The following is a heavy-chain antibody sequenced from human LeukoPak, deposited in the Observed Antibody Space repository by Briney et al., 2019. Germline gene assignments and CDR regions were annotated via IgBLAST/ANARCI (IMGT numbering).Heavy chain of an antibody. J-gene: IGHJ3*02. CDR3: ARGVVAAHYDSSGYWYAFDI. Sequence: ASVKVSCKASGYTFTSYGISWVRQAPGQGLEWMGWISAYNGNTNYAQKLQGRVTMTTDTSTSTAYMELRSLRSDDTAVYYCARGVVAAHYDSSGYWYAFDIWGQGTMVTVSS. V-gene: IGHV1-18*01. D-gene: IGHD3-22*01. CDR1: GYTFTSYG. CDR2: ISAYNGNT.